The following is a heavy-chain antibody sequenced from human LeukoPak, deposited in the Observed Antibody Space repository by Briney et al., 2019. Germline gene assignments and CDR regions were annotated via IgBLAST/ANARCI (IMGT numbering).Heavy chain of an antibody. Sequence: ASVKVSCKASGYTFSSYATHWVRQAPGQRLEWMGWINTGNGNTKYSQKFQGRVTITSDSSANTAYMEVSSLRSEDTAMYYCARAGQWLVPSHFDYWGLGTLVTVSS. CDR1: GYTFSSYA. CDR2: INTGNGNT. D-gene: IGHD6-19*01. J-gene: IGHJ4*02. CDR3: ARAGQWLVPSHFDY. V-gene: IGHV1-3*04.